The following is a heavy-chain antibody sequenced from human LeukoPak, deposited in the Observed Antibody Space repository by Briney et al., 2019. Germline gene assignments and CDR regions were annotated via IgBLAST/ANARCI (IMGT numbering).Heavy chain of an antibody. J-gene: IGHJ4*02. Sequence: GESLKISCKGSGYSLTNYWIGWVRQMPGKGLEWMGIIYPGDSDTRYSPSFEGQVTISADKSISTAYLQWSTLQASDTAMYYCARRKGDGYNSPFDYWGQGTLVTVSS. CDR2: IYPGDSDT. V-gene: IGHV5-51*01. D-gene: IGHD5-24*01. CDR1: GYSLTNYW. CDR3: ARRKGDGYNSPFDY.